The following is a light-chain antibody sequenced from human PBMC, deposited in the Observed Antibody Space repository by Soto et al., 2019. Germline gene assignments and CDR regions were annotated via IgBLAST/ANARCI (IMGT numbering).Light chain of an antibody. Sequence: IVLTQSPGTLSLSPGDRATLSCRASQSVSNNYLAWYQQKPGQAPRLRIYGASNRATGIPDRFSGRAAATDFTLTSSRLEAEDVAVYYCQQNGSSGTFGQGTKVDIK. CDR2: GAS. J-gene: IGKJ1*01. CDR3: QQNGSSGT. V-gene: IGKV3-20*01. CDR1: QSVSNNY.